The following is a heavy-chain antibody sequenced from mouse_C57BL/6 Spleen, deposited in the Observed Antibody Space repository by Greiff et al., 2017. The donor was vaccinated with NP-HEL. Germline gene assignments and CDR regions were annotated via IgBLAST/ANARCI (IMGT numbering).Heavy chain of an antibody. CDR3: ARERQDYFDY. Sequence: EVKLEESGGGLVKPGGSLKLSCAASGFTFSDYGMHWVRQAPEKGLEWVAYISSGSSTIYYADTVKGRFTISRDNAKNTLFLQMTSLRSEDTAMYYCARERQDYFDYWGQGTTLTVSS. V-gene: IGHV5-17*01. D-gene: IGHD6-1*01. J-gene: IGHJ2*01. CDR1: GFTFSDYG. CDR2: ISSGSSTI.